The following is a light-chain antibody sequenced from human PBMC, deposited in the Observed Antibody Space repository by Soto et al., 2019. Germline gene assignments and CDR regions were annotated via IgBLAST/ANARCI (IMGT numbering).Light chain of an antibody. J-gene: IGKJ5*01. CDR1: ENVRTK. CDR2: GAS. V-gene: IGKV3D-15*01. CDR3: QQRNIWPPVT. Sequence: EIVMTQSPAILSVSPGEGATXXXXXSENVRTKVGWYQXXAGQAXXLXXYGASTRATGIPARFSGIVSGTEFTLTISSLQSEDSSAYYDQQRNIWPPVTFGQGTRLEIK.